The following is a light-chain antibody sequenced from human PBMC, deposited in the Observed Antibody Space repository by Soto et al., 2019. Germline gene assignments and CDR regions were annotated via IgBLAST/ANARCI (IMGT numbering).Light chain of an antibody. CDR3: QQRGDWQLT. CDR2: DAS. V-gene: IGKV3-11*01. J-gene: IGKJ4*01. Sequence: EIVLTQSPATLSLSPGERATLSCRASQSVSSYLAWYQQNPGQAPRLLIYDASNSATGIPARFSGSGSGTDFTLTISSLEPEDFAIYYCQQRGDWQLTFGGGTKVEI. CDR1: QSVSSY.